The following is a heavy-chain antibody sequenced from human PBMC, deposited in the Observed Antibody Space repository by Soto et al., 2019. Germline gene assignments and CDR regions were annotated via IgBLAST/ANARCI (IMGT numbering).Heavy chain of an antibody. CDR1: GYSFTSYW. D-gene: IGHD2-2*01. V-gene: IGHV5-51*01. Sequence: GESLRISCKGSGYSFTSYWSGWVRQMPGKGLEWMGIIYPGDSDTRYSPSFQGQVTISADKSISTAYLQWSSLKASDTAMYYCATRYCSSTSCYGCLDYWGQGTLVTVSS. J-gene: IGHJ4*02. CDR2: IYPGDSDT. CDR3: ATRYCSSTSCYGCLDY.